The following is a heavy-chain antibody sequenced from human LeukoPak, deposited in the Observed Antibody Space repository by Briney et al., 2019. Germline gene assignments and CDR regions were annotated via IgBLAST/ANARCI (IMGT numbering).Heavy chain of an antibody. D-gene: IGHD1-26*01. Sequence: VGSLRLSCAASGFTFSSYWMSWVRQAPGKGLEWVANIKQDGSEKYYVDSVKGRFAISRDNAKNALFLQMNSLRAEDTAVYYCARGRGTDFWGQGTLVTVSS. V-gene: IGHV3-7*01. CDR1: GFTFSSYW. J-gene: IGHJ4*02. CDR2: IKQDGSEK. CDR3: ARGRGTDF.